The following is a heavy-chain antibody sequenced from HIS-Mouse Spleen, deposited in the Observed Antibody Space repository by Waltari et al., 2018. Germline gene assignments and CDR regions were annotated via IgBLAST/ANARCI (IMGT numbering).Heavy chain of an antibody. CDR2: IDWDDDK. J-gene: IGHJ4*02. Sequence: QVTLRESGPALVKPTQTLTLTCTFSGFSLSTSGMCVSWIRQPPGKALEWLARIDWDDDKYYRTSLKTRRTISKDTSKNQVVLTMTNMDPVDTATYYCARIAEGYSSGWYAFDYWGQGTLVTVSS. V-gene: IGHV2-70*15. CDR3: ARIAEGYSSGWYAFDY. D-gene: IGHD6-19*01. CDR1: GFSLSTSGMC.